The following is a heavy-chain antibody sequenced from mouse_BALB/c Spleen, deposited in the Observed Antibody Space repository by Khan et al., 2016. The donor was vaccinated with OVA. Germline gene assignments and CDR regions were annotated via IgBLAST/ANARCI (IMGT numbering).Heavy chain of an antibody. CDR1: GDSITSGY. D-gene: IGHD2-12*01. CDR2: ILYTGYT. J-gene: IGHJ3*01. V-gene: IGHV3-8*02. Sequence: EVQLQESGPSLVKPSQTLSLTCSVTGDSITSGYWNWIRKFPENKLEYMGYILYTGYTYYNPSLQSRISITRHTSKNQYYLQLNSVTDEDTATYYCARSTYRYAFVYWGQGTLVTVSA. CDR3: ARSTYRYAFVY.